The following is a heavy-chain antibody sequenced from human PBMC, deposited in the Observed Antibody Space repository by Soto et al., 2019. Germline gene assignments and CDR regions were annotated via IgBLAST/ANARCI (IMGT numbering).Heavy chain of an antibody. V-gene: IGHV4-34*01. CDR1: GGSVNGYY. D-gene: IGHD3-3*01. CDR3: ATPLPVFGWRTPTFDL. J-gene: IGHJ5*02. CDR2: INHTGGT. Sequence: ETLSLTCAVYGGSVNGYYWTWIRQPPGKGLEWIGEINHTGGTHYNPSLKSRVTMSVDTSKNQFSLRLSAVTAADTAIYYCATPLPVFGWRTPTFDLWGQGTPVTVSS.